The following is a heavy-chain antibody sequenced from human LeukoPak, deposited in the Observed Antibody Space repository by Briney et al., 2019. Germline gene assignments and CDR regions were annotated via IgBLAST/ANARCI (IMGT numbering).Heavy chain of an antibody. CDR3: ARLPDVSGWPFDY. Sequence: SGTLSLTCTASDDAISRDFWTWIRQPPGKGLEWIGYIRHSGRTEYNPSLERRVTISLEPSKNQFSLKLTSVTAADTAIYYCARLPDVSGWPFDYWGPGILVTVSS. CDR2: IRHSGRT. J-gene: IGHJ4*02. CDR1: DDAISRDF. D-gene: IGHD6-19*01. V-gene: IGHV4-59*01.